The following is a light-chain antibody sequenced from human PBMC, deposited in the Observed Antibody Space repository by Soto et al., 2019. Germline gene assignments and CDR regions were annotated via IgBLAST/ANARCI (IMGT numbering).Light chain of an antibody. J-gene: IGKJ1*01. CDR1: QAFSSNY. CDR2: GAS. CDR3: QQYGDLPWT. V-gene: IGKV3-20*01. Sequence: DIVMTQSPLSLSSSPGERATLSCRASQAFSSNYLAWYQQKPGQAPRLLISGASGRATGVPDRFSGSGSGTEFTLTIDRLESEDFAVYFCQQYGDLPWTFGQGTKVDIK.